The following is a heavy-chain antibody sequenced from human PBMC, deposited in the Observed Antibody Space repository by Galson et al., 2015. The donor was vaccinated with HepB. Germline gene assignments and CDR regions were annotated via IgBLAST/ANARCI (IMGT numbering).Heavy chain of an antibody. D-gene: IGHD3-9*01. J-gene: IGHJ3*02. CDR3: ASSYYDILTKGAFDI. Sequence: SLRLSCAASGFTVSSNYMSWVRQAPGKGLEWVSVIYSGGSTYYADSVKGRFTISRDNSKNTLYLQMNSLRAEDTAVYYCASSYYDILTKGAFDIWGQGTMVTVSS. CDR1: GFTVSSNY. CDR2: IYSGGST. V-gene: IGHV3-53*01.